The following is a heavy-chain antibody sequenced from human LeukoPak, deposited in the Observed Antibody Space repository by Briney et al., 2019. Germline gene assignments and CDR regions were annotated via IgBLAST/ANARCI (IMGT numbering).Heavy chain of an antibody. V-gene: IGHV3-23*01. CDR2: ISGSGGST. CDR3: AKDTDYYYYYYMDV. Sequence: PGGSLRLSCAASGFTFSSYAMSWVRQAPGKGLGWVSVISGSGGSTYYADSVKGRFTISRDNSKNTLYLQMNSLRAEDTAVYYCAKDTDYYYYYYMDVWGKGTTVTVSS. CDR1: GFTFSSYA. J-gene: IGHJ6*03.